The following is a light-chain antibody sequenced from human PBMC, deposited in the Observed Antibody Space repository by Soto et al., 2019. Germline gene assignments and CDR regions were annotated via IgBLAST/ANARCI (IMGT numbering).Light chain of an antibody. J-gene: IGKJ1*01. Sequence: DIQMTQSPSSLSASVGDRVPITCRASQSIDTYLHWYQQKPGKAPNLLIYAASTLLSGVPSRFSCRGSGTHFTRTISSLQPDDFATYDGHQRYSSPETFGQGTKVEIK. CDR3: HQRYSSPET. CDR1: QSIDTY. CDR2: AAS. V-gene: IGKV1-39*01.